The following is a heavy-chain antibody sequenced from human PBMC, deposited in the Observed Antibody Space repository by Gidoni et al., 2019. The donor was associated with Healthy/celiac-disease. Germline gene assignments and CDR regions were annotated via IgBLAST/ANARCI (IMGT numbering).Heavy chain of an antibody. CDR3: ARDGVVGATREKNNYYGMDV. Sequence: VIYSGGSTYYADSVKGRFTISRDNSKNTLYLQMNSLRAEDTAVYYCARDGVVGATREKNNYYGMDVWGQGTTVTVSS. CDR2: IYSGGST. J-gene: IGHJ6*02. V-gene: IGHV3-53*01. D-gene: IGHD1-26*01.